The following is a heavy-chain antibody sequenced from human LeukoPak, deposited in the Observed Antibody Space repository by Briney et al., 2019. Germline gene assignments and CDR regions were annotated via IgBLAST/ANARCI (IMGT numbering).Heavy chain of an antibody. V-gene: IGHV3-48*03. J-gene: IGHJ6*04. D-gene: IGHD3-10*02. CDR2: ISDSGGST. CDR1: GFTFSSYE. Sequence: GGSLRLSCAASGFTFSSYEMNWVRQAPGKGLEWVSAISDSGGSTYYADSVKGRFTVSRDNAKNPLYLQMNSLRAEDTAVYYCAELGITMIGGVWGKGTTVTISS. CDR3: AELGITMIGGV.